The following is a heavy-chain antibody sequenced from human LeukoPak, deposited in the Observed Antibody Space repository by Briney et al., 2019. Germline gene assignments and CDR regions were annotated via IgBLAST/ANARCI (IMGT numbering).Heavy chain of an antibody. J-gene: IGHJ4*02. V-gene: IGHV4-34*01. Sequence: SETLSLTCAVYGGSFSGYYWSWIRQPPGKGLEWIGEINHSGSTNYNPSLKSRVTISVDTSKNQFSLKLSFVTAADTAVYYCARRFSGSEIDYRGQGTLVTVSS. CDR2: INHSGST. CDR3: ARRFSGSEIDY. D-gene: IGHD1-26*01. CDR1: GGSFSGYY.